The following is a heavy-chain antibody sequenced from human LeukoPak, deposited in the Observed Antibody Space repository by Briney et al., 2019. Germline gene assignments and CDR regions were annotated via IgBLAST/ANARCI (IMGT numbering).Heavy chain of an antibody. V-gene: IGHV4-38-2*02. D-gene: IGHD6-19*01. Sequence: SETLSLTCTVSGYSISGGYYWGWIRQPPGKGLEWIGTIFQSVSTYYNPSLKRGATTSVDTPKNQFSLKLSAVTAADTPVYYCARNNSNGFDFWSQGTLVTVSS. CDR2: IFQSVST. J-gene: IGHJ4*02. CDR1: GYSISGGYY. CDR3: ARNNSNGFDF.